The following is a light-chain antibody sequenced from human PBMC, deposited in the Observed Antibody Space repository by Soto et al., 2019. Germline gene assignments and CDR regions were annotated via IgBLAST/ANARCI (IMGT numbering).Light chain of an antibody. CDR3: QQYGSSPLWT. V-gene: IGKV3-20*01. Sequence: EIVLTQSPGTLSLSPGERATLSCRASQSVISDYLAWYQKKAGQAPRLLIYGASSRATGIPDRFSGSGSGTDFTLTISRLEPEDFAVYYCQQYGSSPLWTFGQGTKVEIK. J-gene: IGKJ1*01. CDR1: QSVISDY. CDR2: GAS.